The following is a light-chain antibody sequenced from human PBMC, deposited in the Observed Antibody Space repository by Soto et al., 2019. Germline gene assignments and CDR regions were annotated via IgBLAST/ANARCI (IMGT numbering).Light chain of an antibody. J-gene: IGKJ1*01. Sequence: EIVLTQSPGTLSLSPGERATLSCRASQSVSSNLAWYQQKPGQAPRLLIHSASSRATGIPDRFSASGSGTDFTLTISRLEPEDFAVYYCQQYGSSRTFGQGTKVDIK. CDR2: SAS. CDR3: QQYGSSRT. CDR1: QSVSSN. V-gene: IGKV3-20*01.